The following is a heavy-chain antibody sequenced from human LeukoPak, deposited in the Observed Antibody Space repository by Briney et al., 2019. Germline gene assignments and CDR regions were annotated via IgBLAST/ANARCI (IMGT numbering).Heavy chain of an antibody. J-gene: IGHJ5*02. CDR3: ARQLIAAASP. D-gene: IGHD6-13*01. V-gene: IGHV4-39*01. CDR1: GGSISSSSYY. CDR2: IYCSGST. Sequence: SETLSLTCTVSGGSISSSSYYWGWIRQPPGKGLEWIGSIYCSGSTYYNPSLKSRVTISVDTSKNQFSLKLSSVTAADTAVYYCARQLIAAASPWGQGTLVTVSS.